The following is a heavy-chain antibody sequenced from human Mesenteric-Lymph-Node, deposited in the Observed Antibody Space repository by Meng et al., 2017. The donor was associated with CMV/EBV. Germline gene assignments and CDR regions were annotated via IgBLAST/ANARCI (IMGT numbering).Heavy chain of an antibody. J-gene: IGHJ4*02. V-gene: IGHV3-66*01. D-gene: IGHD2-2*01. CDR2: IYSGGNT. CDR3: AKAPSWYFDS. Sequence: LSLSCAASGLTFTTNYMSWVRPAPGKGLEWISVIYSGGNTFYADSVKGRFTISRDNSKNTLYLQMNSLRAEDTGVYYCAKAPSWYFDSWGRGTLVTVSS. CDR1: GLTFTTNY.